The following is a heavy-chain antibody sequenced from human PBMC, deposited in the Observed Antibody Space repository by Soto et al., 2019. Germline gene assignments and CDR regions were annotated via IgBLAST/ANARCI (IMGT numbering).Heavy chain of an antibody. CDR1: GFTFSSYS. J-gene: IGHJ4*02. D-gene: IGHD2-15*01. CDR3: ASGKRCSGGSCYSVSY. Sequence: EVQLVKSGGGLVKPGVSLRLSCSASGFTFSSYSMNWVRQAPGKGLEWVSSISSSSSYIYYADSVKGRFTISRDTAKNSRYLQLNSLIAKATAVYYCASGKRCSGGSCYSVSYCGQGPLVTVAS. CDR2: ISSSSSYI. V-gene: IGHV3-21*01.